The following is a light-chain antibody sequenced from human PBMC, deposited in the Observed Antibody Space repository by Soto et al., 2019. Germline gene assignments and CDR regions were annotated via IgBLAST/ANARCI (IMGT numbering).Light chain of an antibody. J-gene: IGLJ1*01. CDR1: SSDVGGYNY. Sequence: QSALTQPASVSGSPGQSITISCTGTSSDVGGYNYVSWYQLHPGKAPKLMIYDVSNRPSGVSNRFSGSKSGNTASLTISGLQAEDEADYYCSSCITSSTPSCVFGTGTKLTVL. CDR3: SSCITSSTPSCV. CDR2: DVS. V-gene: IGLV2-14*03.